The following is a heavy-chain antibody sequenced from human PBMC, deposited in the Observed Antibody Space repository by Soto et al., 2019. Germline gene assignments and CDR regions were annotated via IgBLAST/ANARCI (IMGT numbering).Heavy chain of an antibody. CDR1: GYTFTSYA. V-gene: IGHV1-3*05. Sequence: VQLVQSGAEEKKPGASVKGSCKACGYTFTSYAMHWVRQAPGQKLEWMGWITDGNGNTKYSQKFPGRVTITRETSASKAYMALSSVRPEDTSVYYCARDSGGSTLGYGGQGKLGTGYS. CDR3: ARDSGGSTLGY. J-gene: IGHJ4*02. CDR2: ITDGNGNT. D-gene: IGHD3-10*01.